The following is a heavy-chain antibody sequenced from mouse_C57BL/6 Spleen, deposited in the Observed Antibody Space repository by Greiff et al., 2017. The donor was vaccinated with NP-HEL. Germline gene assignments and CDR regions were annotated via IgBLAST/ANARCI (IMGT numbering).Heavy chain of an antibody. V-gene: IGHV7-3*01. CDR3: ARNYYGSGDYYAMDY. CDR2: IRNKANGYTT. CDR1: GFTFTDYY. Sequence: EVQLVESGGGLVQPGGSLSLSCAASGFTFTDYYMSWVRQPPGKALEWLGFIRNKANGYTTEYSASVKGRFTISRDNSQSILYLQMNALRAEDSATYYCARNYYGSGDYYAMDYWGQGTSVTVSS. J-gene: IGHJ4*01. D-gene: IGHD1-1*01.